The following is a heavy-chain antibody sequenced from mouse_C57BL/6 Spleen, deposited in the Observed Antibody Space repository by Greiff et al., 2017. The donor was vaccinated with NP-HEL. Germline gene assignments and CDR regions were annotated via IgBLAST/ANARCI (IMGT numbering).Heavy chain of an antibody. CDR3: ARSDGSSYDWYFDV. D-gene: IGHD1-1*01. V-gene: IGHV1-69*01. CDR1: GYTFTSYW. CDR2: IDPSDSYT. J-gene: IGHJ1*03. Sequence: QVQLKQSGAELVMPGASVKLSCKASGYTFTSYWMHWVKQRPGQGLEWIGEIDPSDSYTNYNQKFKGKSTLTVDKSSSTAYMQLSSLTSEDSEVYYFARSDGSSYDWYFDVWGTGTTVTVSS.